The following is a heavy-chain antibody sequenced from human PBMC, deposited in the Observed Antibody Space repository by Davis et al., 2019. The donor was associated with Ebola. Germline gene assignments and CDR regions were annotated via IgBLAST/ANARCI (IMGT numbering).Heavy chain of an antibody. D-gene: IGHD2-8*01. Sequence: ESLKISCTASGFTFGDYAMSWFRQAPGTGLEWIGEINHSGSTNYNPSLKSRVTISVDTSKNQFSLKLSSVTAADTAVYYCARAPGYCTNGVCYTDYYYGMDVWGQGTTVTVSS. V-gene: IGHV4-34*01. J-gene: IGHJ6*02. CDR2: INHSGST. CDR3: ARAPGYCTNGVCYTDYYYGMDV. CDR1: GFTFGDYA.